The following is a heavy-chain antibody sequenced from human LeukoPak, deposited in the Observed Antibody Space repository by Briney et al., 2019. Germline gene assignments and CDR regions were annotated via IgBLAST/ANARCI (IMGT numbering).Heavy chain of an antibody. J-gene: IGHJ4*02. D-gene: IGHD1-1*01. Sequence: GASVKVSCKVSGYTLTELSMHWVRQAPGKGLEWMGGFDPEDGETIYAQKFQGRVTMTEDTSTDTAYMELSSLRPEDTALYYCAKATKIYNSPFDYCGQGTLVTVSS. CDR3: AKATKIYNSPFDY. V-gene: IGHV1-24*01. CDR2: FDPEDGET. CDR1: GYTLTELS.